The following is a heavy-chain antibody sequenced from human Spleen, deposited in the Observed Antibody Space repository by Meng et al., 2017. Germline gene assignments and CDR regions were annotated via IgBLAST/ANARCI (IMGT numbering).Heavy chain of an antibody. CDR3: AGGVMGATPVV. CDR2: IIPIFGTA. D-gene: IGHD1-26*01. Sequence: SVKISCKASGGSFSSYAISWVRQAPGQGLEWMGGIIPIFGTANYAQKFQGRVTITADKSTSTADMELSSLSSEDTAVYYCAGGVMGATPVVWGQGTLVTVSS. CDR1: GGSFSSYA. V-gene: IGHV1-69*06. J-gene: IGHJ4*02.